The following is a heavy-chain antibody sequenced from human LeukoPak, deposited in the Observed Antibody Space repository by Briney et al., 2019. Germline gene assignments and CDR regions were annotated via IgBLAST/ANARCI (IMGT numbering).Heavy chain of an antibody. CDR1: GYTFTGYY. CDR2: INPNSGGT. Sequence: ASVKVSCKASGYTFTGYYMHWVRQAPGQGLEWMGWINPNSGGTNYAQKFQGRVTMTRDTSISTAYMELSRLRSDDTAVYYCARERQVGYFDWLRNSRNDAFDIWGQGTMVTVSS. D-gene: IGHD3-9*01. V-gene: IGHV1-2*02. J-gene: IGHJ3*02. CDR3: ARERQVGYFDWLRNSRNDAFDI.